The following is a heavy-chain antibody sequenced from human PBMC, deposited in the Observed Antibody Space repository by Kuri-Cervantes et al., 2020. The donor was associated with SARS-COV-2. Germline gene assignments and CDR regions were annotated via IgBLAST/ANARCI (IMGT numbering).Heavy chain of an antibody. Sequence: GESLKISCAASGFTFSRYSMHWVRQAPGKGLEWVAVISNDGSNKDYTDSGKGRFTISRDNSQNTLYLQMKSLRTEDTALYYCARDRVGVHDSWGQGTLVTVSS. D-gene: IGHD2-21*01. CDR1: GFTFSRYS. CDR2: ISNDGSNK. CDR3: ARDRVGVHDS. V-gene: IGHV3-30-3*01. J-gene: IGHJ4*02.